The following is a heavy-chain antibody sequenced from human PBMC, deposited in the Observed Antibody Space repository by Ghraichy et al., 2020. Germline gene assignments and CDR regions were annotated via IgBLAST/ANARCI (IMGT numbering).Heavy chain of an antibody. D-gene: IGHD2-2*01. CDR3: AKDIIVEPAALGY. CDR1: GFTFSSYA. V-gene: IGHV3-23*01. CDR2: ISGGGGST. J-gene: IGHJ4*02. Sequence: LSLTCAASGFTFSSYAMSWVRQAPGKGLQWVSAISGGGGSTFYADSVKGRFIISRDNSKNTLHLQMNSLRPEDTAVYYCAKDIIVEPAALGYWGQGTLVSVSS.